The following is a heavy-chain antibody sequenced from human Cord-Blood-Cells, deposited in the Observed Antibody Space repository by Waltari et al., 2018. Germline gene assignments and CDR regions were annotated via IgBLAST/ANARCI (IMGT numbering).Heavy chain of an antibody. J-gene: IGHJ3*02. V-gene: IGHV3-53*01. CDR3: ARDIRGGWNDAFDI. CDR2: IYSGGST. Sequence: EVQLVESGGGLIQPGGSLRLSCAASGFTVSSTYMSWVRQAPGKGLEWVSVIYSGGSTYYADSVKGRFTISRDNSKNTLYLQMNSLRAEDTAVYYCARDIRGGWNDAFDIWGQGTMVTVSS. CDR1: GFTVSSTY. D-gene: IGHD1-1*01.